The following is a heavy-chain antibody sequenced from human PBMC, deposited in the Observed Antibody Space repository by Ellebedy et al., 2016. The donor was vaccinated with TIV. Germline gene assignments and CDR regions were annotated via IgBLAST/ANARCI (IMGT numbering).Heavy chain of an antibody. D-gene: IGHD4-23*01. Sequence: GGSLRLXXAASGFTFSDYYMSWIRQAPGKGLEWVSYISSSSSDTNYVDSVKGRFTISRDNAKNSLYLQMNSLRAEDTAVYYCARVLRGYGDSGGYWGQGTLVTVSS. CDR2: ISSSSSDT. V-gene: IGHV3-11*05. CDR3: ARVLRGYGDSGGY. CDR1: GFTFSDYY. J-gene: IGHJ4*02.